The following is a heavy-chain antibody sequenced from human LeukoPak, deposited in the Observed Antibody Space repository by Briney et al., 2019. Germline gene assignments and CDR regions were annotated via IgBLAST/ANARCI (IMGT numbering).Heavy chain of an antibody. CDR1: GGSISSSSYY. Sequence: PSETLSLTCTVSGGSISSSSYYWGWIRPPPGKGLEWIGSIYYSGSTYYNPSLKSRVTISVETSKNQFSLKLSSVTAADTAVYYCARQLGYCSSTSCYADKVDYWGQGTLVTVSS. CDR3: ARQLGYCSSTSCYADKVDY. J-gene: IGHJ4*02. D-gene: IGHD2-2*01. V-gene: IGHV4-39*01. CDR2: IYYSGST.